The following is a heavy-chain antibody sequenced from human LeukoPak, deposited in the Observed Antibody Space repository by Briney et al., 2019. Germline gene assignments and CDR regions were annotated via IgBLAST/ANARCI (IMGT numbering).Heavy chain of an antibody. CDR2: INPSGGST. J-gene: IGHJ6*03. Sequence: ASVKVSCTASGYTFTSYYMHWVRQAPGQGLEWMGIINPSGGSTSYAQKFQGRVTMTRDMSTSTGYMELSSLRSEDTAVDYCARAVVVPAAYVYYYYYYMDVWGKGTTVTVSS. CDR3: ARAVVVPAAYVYYYYYYMDV. D-gene: IGHD2-2*01. CDR1: GYTFTSYY. V-gene: IGHV1-46*01.